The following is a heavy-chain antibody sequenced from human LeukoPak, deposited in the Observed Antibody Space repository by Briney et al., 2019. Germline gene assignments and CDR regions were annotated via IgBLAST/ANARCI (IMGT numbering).Heavy chain of an antibody. CDR2: ISGSGGNT. CDR3: AKDSATYGRFDY. V-gene: IGHV3-23*01. J-gene: IGHJ4*02. CDR1: GFTFSSYG. D-gene: IGHD3-10*01. Sequence: KTGGSLRLSCAASGFTFSSYGMSWVRQAPGKGLEWVSAISGSGGNTYYADPVKGRFSISRDNSKSTLYLQMNSLRAEDTAVYFCAKDSATYGRFDYWGQGSLVTVSS.